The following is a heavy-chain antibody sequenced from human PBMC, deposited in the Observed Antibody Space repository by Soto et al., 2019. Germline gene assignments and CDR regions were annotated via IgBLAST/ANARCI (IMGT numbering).Heavy chain of an antibody. CDR3: ARGRTGPLYYYGSGKLPNFDY. J-gene: IGHJ4*02. V-gene: IGHV4-31*03. CDR1: GGSISSGGYY. Sequence: SETLSLTCTVSGGSISSGGYYWSWIRQHPGKGLEWIGYIYYSGSTYYNPSLKSRVTISVDTSKNQFSLKLSSVTAADTAVYYCARGRTGPLYYYGSGKLPNFDYWGQGTLVTVSS. CDR2: IYYSGST. D-gene: IGHD3-10*01.